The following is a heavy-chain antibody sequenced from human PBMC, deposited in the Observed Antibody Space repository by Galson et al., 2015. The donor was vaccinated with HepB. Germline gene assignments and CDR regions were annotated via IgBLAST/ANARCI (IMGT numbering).Heavy chain of an antibody. CDR1: GFTFSGSA. Sequence: SLRLSCAASGFTFSGSAMHWVRQASGKGLEWVGRIRSKANSYATAYAASVKGRFTISRDDSKNTAYLQMNSLKTEDTAVYYCTRTGDYYYYYMDVWGKGTTVTVSS. V-gene: IGHV3-73*01. CDR2: IRSKANSYAT. CDR3: TRTGDYYYYYMDV. J-gene: IGHJ6*03. D-gene: IGHD1-1*01.